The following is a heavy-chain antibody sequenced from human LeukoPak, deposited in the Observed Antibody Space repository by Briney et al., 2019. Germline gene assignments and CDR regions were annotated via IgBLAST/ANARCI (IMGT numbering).Heavy chain of an antibody. J-gene: IGHJ4*02. Sequence: GASVKFSCKASGYTFTDYYMHWVRQAPGQGLELMGWINPNSGGTNYAQKFQGRVTMTRDTSISTAYMELSRLRSDDTAVYYCARWDPTYDIAASGTSNYYWGQGTLVTVSS. CDR2: INPNSGGT. D-gene: IGHD6-13*01. V-gene: IGHV1-2*02. CDR3: ARWDPTYDIAASGTSNYY. CDR1: GYTFTDYY.